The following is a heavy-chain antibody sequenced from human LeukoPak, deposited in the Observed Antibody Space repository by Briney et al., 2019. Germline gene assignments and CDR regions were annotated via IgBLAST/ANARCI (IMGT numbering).Heavy chain of an antibody. J-gene: IGHJ4*02. CDR3: ATGVGPLDN. V-gene: IGHV3-48*03. CDR1: GFPFSSYE. D-gene: IGHD1-26*01. Sequence: GSLRLSCAASGFPFSSYELNWVRQAPGKGLEWVSYISTSGITTHYADSVKGRFTISRDNAKNSLYLQMNSLRAEDTAVYSCATGVGPLDNWGQGTLVTVSS. CDR2: ISTSGITT.